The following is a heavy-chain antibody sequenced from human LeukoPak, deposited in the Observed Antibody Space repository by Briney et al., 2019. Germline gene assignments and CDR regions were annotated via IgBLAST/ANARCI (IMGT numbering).Heavy chain of an antibody. J-gene: IGHJ3*02. CDR3: ARGPGDFDASDI. D-gene: IGHD1-14*01. Sequence: GGSLRLSCAASGFTFSSYWMSWVRQAPGKGLEWVANIKQDGSEKHYADSVKGRFTISRDNVKQSLGLQMNSLRVEDTAVYYCARGPGDFDASDIWGQGTMVTVSS. V-gene: IGHV3-7*01. CDR2: IKQDGSEK. CDR1: GFTFSSYW.